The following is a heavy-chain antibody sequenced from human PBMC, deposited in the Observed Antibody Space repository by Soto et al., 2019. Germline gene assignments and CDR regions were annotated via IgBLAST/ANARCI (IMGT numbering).Heavy chain of an antibody. CDR2: IYSDGTT. CDR3: SRVGCSNSKCYTRGLGV. V-gene: IGHV4-4*07. Sequence: PSETLSLTCTVSGGSISGYYWSWVRQPAGKGLEWVGRIYSDGTTNYSPSLKSRVTMSLDTSKDQFSLHLNSVTAADTAVYYCSRVGCSNSKCYTRGLGVWGQGTTVTVSS. J-gene: IGHJ6*02. D-gene: IGHD2-2*01. CDR1: GGSISGYY.